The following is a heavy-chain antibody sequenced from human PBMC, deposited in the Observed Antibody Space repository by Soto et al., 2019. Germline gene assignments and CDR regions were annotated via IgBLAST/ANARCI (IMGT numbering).Heavy chain of an antibody. CDR3: AKDGGSSGYYPFDY. J-gene: IGHJ4*02. V-gene: IGHV3-30*18. CDR1: GLTFSSYA. Sequence: GGSLRLSCAASGLTFSSYAMHWVRQAPGKGLEWVAVISYDVSNKYYADSVKGRFTISRDNSKNALYLQMNSLRAEDTAVYYCAKDGGSSGYYPFDYWGQGTLVTVSS. CDR2: ISYDVSNK. D-gene: IGHD3-22*01.